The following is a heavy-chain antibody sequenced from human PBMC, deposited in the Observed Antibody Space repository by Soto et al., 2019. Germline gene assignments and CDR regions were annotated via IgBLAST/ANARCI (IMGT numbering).Heavy chain of an antibody. CDR2: IYYSGST. CDR1: GGSVSSGAYY. CDR3: ARAISTGYNILTGYYMDY. V-gene: IGHV4-61*08. D-gene: IGHD3-9*01. Sequence: PSETLSLTCTVSGGSVSSGAYYWSWIRQPPGKGLEWIGYIYYSGSTNYNPSLKSRVTISVDTSKNQFSLKLTSMTAADAAVYYCARAISTGYNILTGYYMDYWGQGSLVTVS. J-gene: IGHJ4*02.